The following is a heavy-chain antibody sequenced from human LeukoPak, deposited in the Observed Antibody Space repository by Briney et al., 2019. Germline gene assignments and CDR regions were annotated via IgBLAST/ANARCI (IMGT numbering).Heavy chain of an antibody. CDR2: ISSNGGNT. J-gene: IGHJ4*02. Sequence: GRSLRLSCAASGFTFSSYGMHWVRQAPGKGLEYVSAISSNGGNTYYANSVKGRFTISRDNSKNTLYLQMGSLRAEDMAVYYCARAPGNWYNLFDYWGQGTLVTVSS. V-gene: IGHV3-64*01. CDR3: ARAPGNWYNLFDY. D-gene: IGHD1-14*01. CDR1: GFTFSSYG.